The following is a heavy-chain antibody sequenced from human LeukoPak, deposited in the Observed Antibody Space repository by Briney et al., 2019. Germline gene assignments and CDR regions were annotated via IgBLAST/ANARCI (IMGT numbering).Heavy chain of an antibody. D-gene: IGHD6-13*01. V-gene: IGHV3-9*01. J-gene: IGHJ5*02. CDR2: ISWNGGSI. CDR1: GFTFDDYA. Sequence: PGRSLRLSCAASGFTFDDYAMHWVRQAPGKGLEWVSGISWNGGSIGYADSVKGRFTISRDNAKNSLYLQMNSVRAEDTALYYFAKGIEADGTRLGWFDPWGQGTLVTVSS. CDR3: AKGIEADGTRLGWFDP.